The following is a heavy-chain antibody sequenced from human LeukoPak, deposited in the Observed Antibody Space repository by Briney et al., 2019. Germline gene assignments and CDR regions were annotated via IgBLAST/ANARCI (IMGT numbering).Heavy chain of an antibody. Sequence: GGSLRLSCAASGFTFSSYSMNWVRQAPGKGLEWVSSISSSSSYIYYADSVKGRFTISRDNAKNSLYLQMNSLRAEDTAVYYCARFGGGYGMDVWGQGTMVTVSS. D-gene: IGHD2-15*01. V-gene: IGHV3-21*06. CDR2: ISSSSSYI. J-gene: IGHJ6*02. CDR1: GFTFSSYS. CDR3: ARFGGGYGMDV.